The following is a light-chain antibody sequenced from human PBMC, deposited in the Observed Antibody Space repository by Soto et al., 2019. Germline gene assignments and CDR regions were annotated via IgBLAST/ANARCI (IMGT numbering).Light chain of an antibody. Sequence: AIQMTQSPSSLSASVGDRVTITCRASQGIRNDLGWYQQKPGKAPKLLIYAASSLQSGVPSRFSGSGSGTDFTLSISSLHSDDFATYYCQQYDYSRTFGQGTKVDI. J-gene: IGKJ1*01. CDR1: QGIRND. V-gene: IGKV1-6*01. CDR2: AAS. CDR3: QQYDYSRT.